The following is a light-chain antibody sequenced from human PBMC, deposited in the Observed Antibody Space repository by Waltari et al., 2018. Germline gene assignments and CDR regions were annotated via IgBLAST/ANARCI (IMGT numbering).Light chain of an antibody. CDR3: QQRSNWPRT. CDR1: QSVSSY. V-gene: IGKV3-11*01. J-gene: IGKJ4*01. CDR2: DAS. Sequence: EIVLTQSPATLSLSPGERATLSCRASQSVSSYLAWYQQKPGQAPRLLIYDASNRATGIPARFSGSGSGTDFTLTISSLEPEDFAVYYCQQRSNWPRTFGGGTK.